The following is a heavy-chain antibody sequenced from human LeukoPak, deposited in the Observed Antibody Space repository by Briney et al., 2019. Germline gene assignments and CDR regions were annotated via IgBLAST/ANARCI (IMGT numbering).Heavy chain of an antibody. J-gene: IGHJ4*02. D-gene: IGHD3-9*01. CDR1: GFTFSSYE. CDR2: ISSSGSTI. CDR3: TRATSYDILTGYFDY. Sequence: GGSLRLSCAASGFTFSSYEMNWVRQAPGKGLEWVSYISSSGSTIYYADSVKGRFIISRDNAKNSLYLQMNSLRAEDTAVYYCTRATSYDILTGYFDYWGQGTLVTVSS. V-gene: IGHV3-48*03.